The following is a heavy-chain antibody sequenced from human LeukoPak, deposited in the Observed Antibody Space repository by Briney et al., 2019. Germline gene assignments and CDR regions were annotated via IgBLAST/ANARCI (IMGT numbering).Heavy chain of an antibody. CDR1: GGSISSSSYY. CDR3: ARYGIAVAGAADY. D-gene: IGHD6-19*01. V-gene: IGHV4-39*01. J-gene: IGHJ4*02. Sequence: SETLSLTCTVSGGSISSSSYYWGWIRQPPGKGLEWIGSIYYSGSTYYNPSLKSRVTISVDTSKDQFSLKLSSVTAADTAVYYCARYGIAVAGAADYWGQGTLVTVSS. CDR2: IYYSGST.